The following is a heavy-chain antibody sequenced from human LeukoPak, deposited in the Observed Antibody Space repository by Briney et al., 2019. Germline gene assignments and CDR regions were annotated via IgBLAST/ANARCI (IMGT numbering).Heavy chain of an antibody. Sequence: GASVKVSCKASGYTFTGYYMHWVRQAPGQGLEWMGWINPKSGGTNYAQKFQGRVTMTRDTSISTAYMELSRLRSDDTAVYYCARLPIAVAGPVGDYWGQGTLVTVSS. CDR3: ARLPIAVAGPVGDY. CDR1: GYTFTGYY. D-gene: IGHD6-19*01. J-gene: IGHJ4*02. V-gene: IGHV1-2*02. CDR2: INPKSGGT.